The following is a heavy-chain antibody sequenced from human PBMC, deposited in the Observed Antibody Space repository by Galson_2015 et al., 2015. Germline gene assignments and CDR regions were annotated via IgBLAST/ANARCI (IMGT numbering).Heavy chain of an antibody. CDR2: ISAYNGNT. CDR1: GYTFTSYG. V-gene: IGHV1-18*01. Sequence: SVKVSCKASGYTFTSYGISWVRQAPGQGLEWMGWISAYNGNTNYAQKLQGRVTMTTDTSTSTAYMELRSLRSDDTAVYYCARDLAGEYTVTTNWYFDLWGRGTLVTVSS. J-gene: IGHJ2*01. CDR3: ARDLAGEYTVTTNWYFDL. D-gene: IGHD4-17*01.